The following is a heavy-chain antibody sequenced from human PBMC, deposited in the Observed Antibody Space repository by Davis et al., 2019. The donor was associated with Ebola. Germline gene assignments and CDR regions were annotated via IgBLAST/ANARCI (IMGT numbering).Heavy chain of an antibody. D-gene: IGHD2-15*01. CDR3: ASGGGVCSGGSCYSLFDY. CDR1: GYTFTGYY. CDR2: INPNSGGT. J-gene: IGHJ4*02. V-gene: IGHV1-2*02. Sequence: AASVKVSCKASGYTFTGYYMHWVRQAPGHGLEWMGWINPNSGGTNYAQKFQGRVTMTRDTSASTAYMELSSLRSEDTAVYYCASGGGVCSGGSCYSLFDYWGQGTLVTVSS.